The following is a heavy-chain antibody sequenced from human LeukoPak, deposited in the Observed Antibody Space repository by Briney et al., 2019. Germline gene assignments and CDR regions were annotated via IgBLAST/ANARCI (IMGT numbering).Heavy chain of an antibody. CDR3: ARGSGSSWSYFDY. J-gene: IGHJ4*02. Sequence: GRSLRLSCAASGFTFSSYGMHWVRQAPGKGLEWVAVIWYDGSNKYYADSVKGRFTISRDNSKNTLYLQMNSLRAEDTAVYYCARGSGSSWSYFDYWGQGTLVTVSS. V-gene: IGHV3-33*01. D-gene: IGHD6-13*01. CDR1: GFTFSSYG. CDR2: IWYDGSNK.